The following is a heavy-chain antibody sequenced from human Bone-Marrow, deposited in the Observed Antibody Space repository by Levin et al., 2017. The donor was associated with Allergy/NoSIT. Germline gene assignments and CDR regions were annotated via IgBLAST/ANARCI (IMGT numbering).Heavy chain of an antibody. CDR1: GYSFTSYW. V-gene: IGHV5-51*01. Sequence: GESLKISCQGSGYSFTSYWIGWVRQMPGKGLEWMGIIYPGDSDTRYSPSFQGQVTISADKSISTAYLQWSSLKASDTAMYYCARHSAYADRLRFLEWLFIDYWGQGTLVTVSS. CDR3: ARHSAYADRLRFLEWLFIDY. CDR2: IYPGDSDT. D-gene: IGHD3-3*01. J-gene: IGHJ4*02.